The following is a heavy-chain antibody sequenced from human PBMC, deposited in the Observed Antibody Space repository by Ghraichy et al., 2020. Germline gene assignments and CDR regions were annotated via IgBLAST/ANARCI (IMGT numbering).Heavy chain of an antibody. V-gene: IGHV4-61*02. D-gene: IGHD3-9*01. Sequence: SQTLSLTCTVSGASIRSGSHYWSWLRQPAGKAPEWIGRIYTSGTTTYNPSLKSRVTISVDRTQNQFSLALTSVTAADTAVYYFARDAGNYDVLTGSASSGDFDPWGQGTLVIVSS. J-gene: IGHJ5*02. CDR1: GASIRSGSHY. CDR3: ARDAGNYDVLTGSASSGDFDP. CDR2: IYTSGTT.